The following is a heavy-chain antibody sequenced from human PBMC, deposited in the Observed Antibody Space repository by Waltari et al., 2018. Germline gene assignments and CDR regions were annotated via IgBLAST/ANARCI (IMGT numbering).Heavy chain of an antibody. J-gene: IGHJ4*02. D-gene: IGHD3-16*01. CDR1: GYSISSGSY. Sequence: QVQLQESGPGLVKPSETLSLTCTVSGYSISSGSYWGWIRQPPGKGLEWIGSIYHSGSTYYNPSLKSRVTISVDTSKNQFSLKLSSVTAADTAVYYCARTPPSPLVGGYWGQGTLVTVSS. CDR3: ARTPPSPLVGGY. V-gene: IGHV4-38-2*02. CDR2: IYHSGST.